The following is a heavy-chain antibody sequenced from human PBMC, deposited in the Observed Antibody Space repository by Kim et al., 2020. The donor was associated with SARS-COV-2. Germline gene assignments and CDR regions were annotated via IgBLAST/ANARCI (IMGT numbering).Heavy chain of an antibody. D-gene: IGHD6-13*01. CDR3: ARDQYSSSWFDY. J-gene: IGHJ4*02. Sequence: SYAQKFQGRVTMTRDTSTSTVYMELSSLRSEDTAVYYCARDQYSSSWFDYWGQGTLVTVSS. V-gene: IGHV1-46*01.